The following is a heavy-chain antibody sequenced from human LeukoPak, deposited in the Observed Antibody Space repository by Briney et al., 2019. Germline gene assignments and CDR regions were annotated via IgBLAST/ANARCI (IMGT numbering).Heavy chain of an antibody. CDR3: ARGPYSSSWPNWFDP. D-gene: IGHD6-13*01. J-gene: IGHJ5*01. CDR2: IIPIFGTA. CDR1: GGTFSSYA. Sequence: GASVKVSCKASGGTFSSYAISWVRQAPGQGLEWMGGIIPIFGTANYAQKFQGRVTITADESTSTAYMELSSLRSEDTAVYYCARGPYSSSWPNWFDPWGQGTTVTVSS. V-gene: IGHV1-69*13.